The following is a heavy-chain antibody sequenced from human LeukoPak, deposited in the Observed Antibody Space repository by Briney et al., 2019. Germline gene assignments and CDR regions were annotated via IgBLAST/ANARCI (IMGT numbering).Heavy chain of an antibody. J-gene: IGHJ3*02. V-gene: IGHV3-21*01. CDR1: GFTFSSCS. CDR3: ASHRWDAFDI. CDR2: ISSSSSYI. D-gene: IGHD6-13*01. Sequence: GGSLRLSCAASGFTFSSCSMNWVRQAPGKGLEWVSSISSSSSYIYYADSVKGRFTISRDNAKNSLYLQMNSLRAEDTAVHYCASHRWDAFDIWGQGTMVTVSS.